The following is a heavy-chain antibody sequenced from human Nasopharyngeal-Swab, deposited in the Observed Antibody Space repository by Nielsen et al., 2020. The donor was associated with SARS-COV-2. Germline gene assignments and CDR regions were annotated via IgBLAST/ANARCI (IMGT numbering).Heavy chain of an antibody. CDR3: AKDSGAGFCSGGSCFPTNH. CDR1: GFTFTSYA. V-gene: IGHV3-23*01. J-gene: IGHJ5*02. Sequence: GGSLRLSCAASGFTFTSYAMNWVRQAPGKGLAWVSGISGNGDNTYYADSVKGRFTISRDRSKNTLYLQMNSLRAEDTAVYYCAKDSGAGFCSGGSCFPTNHWGQGTLVTVSS. CDR2: ISGNGDNT. D-gene: IGHD2-15*01.